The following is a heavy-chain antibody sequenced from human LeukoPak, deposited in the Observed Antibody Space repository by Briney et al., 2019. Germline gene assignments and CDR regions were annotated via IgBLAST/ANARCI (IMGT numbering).Heavy chain of an antibody. D-gene: IGHD3-22*01. J-gene: IGHJ3*02. CDR2: ISAYNGNT. CDR1: GYTFTSYG. Sequence: ASVKVSCNASGYTFTSYGISWVRHAPGQGLEWMGWISAYNGNTNYAQKLQGRVTMTTDTSTSTAYMELRSLRSDDTAVYYCARDVLRGLYYYDSSGYYGTGAFDIWGQGTMVTVSS. V-gene: IGHV1-18*01. CDR3: ARDVLRGLYYYDSSGYYGTGAFDI.